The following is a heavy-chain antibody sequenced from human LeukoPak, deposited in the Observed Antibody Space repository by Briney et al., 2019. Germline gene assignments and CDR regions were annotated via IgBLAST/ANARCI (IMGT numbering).Heavy chain of an antibody. D-gene: IGHD4-17*01. CDR1: GFTFSTYA. Sequence: RGSLRLSCVVSGFTFSTYAMTWVRQAPGRGLEWVSSIRGSVGGTYYADSVRGRFTISRDNSKNTLYLQMNSLRAEDTAIYYCSRDPNGDYVGAFDFQRWGQGTLLTVSS. J-gene: IGHJ1*01. CDR2: IRGSVGGT. V-gene: IGHV3-23*01. CDR3: SRDPNGDYVGAFDFQR.